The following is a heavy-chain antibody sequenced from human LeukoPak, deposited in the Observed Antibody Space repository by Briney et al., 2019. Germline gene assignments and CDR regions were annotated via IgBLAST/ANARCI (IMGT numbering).Heavy chain of an antibody. CDR1: GYSISSGYY. CDR2: IYHNGNT. V-gene: IGHV4-38-2*01. CDR3: ARARYNYGDSDY. J-gene: IGHJ4*02. D-gene: IGHD5-18*01. Sequence: SETLSLTCAVSGYSISSGYYWGWIRQPPGKGLEWIGTIYHNGNTYYNPSLNSRATISVDTSRNQLSLELSSVTAAGTAVFYCARARYNYGDSDYWGQGTLVTVSS.